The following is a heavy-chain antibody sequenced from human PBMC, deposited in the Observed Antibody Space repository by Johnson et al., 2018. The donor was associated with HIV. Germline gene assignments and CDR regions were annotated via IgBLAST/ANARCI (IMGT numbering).Heavy chain of an antibody. D-gene: IGHD7-27*01. CDR2: ISYDGSNK. CDR3: ASGDELGDDAFDI. Sequence: QVHLVESGGGLAQPGGSLRLSCAASGFTFSSYGMHWVRQAPGKGLEWVAVISYDGSNKYYADSVKGRFTISRDNSKNTLYLQMNSLRAEDTAVYYCASGDELGDDAFDIWGQGTMVTVSS. V-gene: IGHV3-30*03. CDR1: GFTFSSYG. J-gene: IGHJ3*02.